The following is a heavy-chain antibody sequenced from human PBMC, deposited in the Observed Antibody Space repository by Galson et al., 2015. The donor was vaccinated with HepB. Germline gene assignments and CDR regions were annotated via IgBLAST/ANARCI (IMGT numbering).Heavy chain of an antibody. CDR3: ARETRDTYYFDN. CDR2: ILAGGDTI. D-gene: IGHD2/OR15-2a*01. CDR1: GYTFTTNG. Sequence: SVKVSCKASGYTFTTNGISWVRQAPGQGPEWMGKILAGGDTIRYAQKFQGRVTLSMDSSTGTMYMEVSSLRSDDTAVYYCARETRDTYYFDNWGQGTLVTVSS. J-gene: IGHJ4*02. V-gene: IGHV1-18*04.